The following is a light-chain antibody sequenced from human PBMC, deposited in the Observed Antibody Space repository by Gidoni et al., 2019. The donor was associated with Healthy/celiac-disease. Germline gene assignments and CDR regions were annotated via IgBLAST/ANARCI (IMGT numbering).Light chain of an antibody. J-gene: IGLJ3*02. CDR2: STS. CDR3: LLYYGGAHWV. CDR1: TGAVTSGYY. V-gene: IGLV7-43*01. Sequence: QTVVTQEPSLTVSPGGTVTLTCASSTGAVTSGYYPNWFQQKPGQAPRALIYSTSNKHPWTPARFSGSLRGGKAALTLSGVQPEDEAEYYCLLYYGGAHWVFGGGTKLTVL.